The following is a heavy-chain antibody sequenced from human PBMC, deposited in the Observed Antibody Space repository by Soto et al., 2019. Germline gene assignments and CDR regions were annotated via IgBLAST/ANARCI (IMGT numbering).Heavy chain of an antibody. Sequence: QVQLVQSGAEVKKPGSSVKVSCKASGGTFSSYTISWVRQAPGQGLEWMGRIIPILGIANYAQKFQGRVTITADKSTSKAYMELSSLRSEDTAVYCCASMYYYGSGSYFDGRNYYYYYMDVWGKGTTVTVSS. D-gene: IGHD3-10*01. CDR2: IIPILGIA. CDR1: GGTFSSYT. J-gene: IGHJ6*03. V-gene: IGHV1-69*02. CDR3: ASMYYYGSGSYFDGRNYYYYYMDV.